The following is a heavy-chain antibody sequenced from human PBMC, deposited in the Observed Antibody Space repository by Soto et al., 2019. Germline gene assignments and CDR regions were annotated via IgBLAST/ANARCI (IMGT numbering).Heavy chain of an antibody. CDR3: ARVPPYYYDSSGTVDY. D-gene: IGHD3-22*01. Sequence: ASVKVSCKASGYTFTSYGISWVRQAPGQGLEWMGWISAYNGNTNYAQKLQGRVTMTTDTSTSTAYMELRSLRSDDTAVYYCARVPPYYYDSSGTVDYWGQGTLVTVSS. CDR1: GYTFTSYG. V-gene: IGHV1-18*04. CDR2: ISAYNGNT. J-gene: IGHJ4*02.